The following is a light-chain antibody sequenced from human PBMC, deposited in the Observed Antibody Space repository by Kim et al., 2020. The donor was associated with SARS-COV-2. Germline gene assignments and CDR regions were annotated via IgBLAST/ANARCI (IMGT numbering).Light chain of an antibody. CDR3: QQYNNWPPMYT. V-gene: IGKV3-15*01. CDR1: QRVSST. CDR2: GAS. J-gene: IGKJ2*01. Sequence: PGERATLSCRASQRVSSTLAWYQQKPGQAPRLLIYGASTRATGIPARFSGSGSGTEFTLTISSLQSEDFAVYYCQQYNNWPPMYTFGQGTKLEI.